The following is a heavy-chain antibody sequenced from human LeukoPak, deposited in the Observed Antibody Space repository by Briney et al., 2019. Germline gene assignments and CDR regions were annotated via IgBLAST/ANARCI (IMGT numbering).Heavy chain of an antibody. CDR3: AREDLGAAYFDF. Sequence: SQTLSLTCAISGDSVSTNNVAWNWIRQSPSRGLEWLGRTYYRSKWYNDYAVSVKSRIIINPDTSKNQFSLQLKSVTPDDTAVYYCAREDLGAAYFDFWGQGTLVTVSS. V-gene: IGHV6-1*01. CDR1: GDSVSTNNVA. CDR2: TYYRSKWYN. D-gene: IGHD3-16*01. J-gene: IGHJ4*02.